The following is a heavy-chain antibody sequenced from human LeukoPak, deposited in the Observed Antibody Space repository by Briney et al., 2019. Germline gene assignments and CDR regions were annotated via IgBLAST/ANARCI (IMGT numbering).Heavy chain of an antibody. D-gene: IGHD1-26*01. CDR2: ISGRGDDI. CDR3: ARDWDGRSDSFDP. J-gene: IGHJ5*02. CDR1: GYTFTTYG. V-gene: IGHV1-18*01. Sequence: ASVKVSCKASGYTFTTYGISWVRQAPGHGLEWVGYISGRGDDINYAENFQGRVTMTTYTSTSTAYMELGSLTSDDTAVYYCARDWDGRSDSFDPWGQGTLVTVSS.